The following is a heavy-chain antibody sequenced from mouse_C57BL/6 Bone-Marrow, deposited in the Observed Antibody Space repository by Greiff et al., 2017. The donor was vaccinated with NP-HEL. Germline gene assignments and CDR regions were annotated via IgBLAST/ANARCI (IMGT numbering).Heavy chain of an antibody. CDR1: GFNINDDY. J-gene: IGHJ2*01. V-gene: IGHV14-4*01. D-gene: IGHD1-1*01. Sequence: VQLQQSGAELVRPGASVKLSCTASGFNINDDYMHWVKQRPEQGLEWIGWIDPENGDTEYASKFQGKATITADTSSNTAYLQLSSLTSEDTAVYDCTPTVDYFDYWGQGTTLTVTA. CDR3: TPTVDYFDY. CDR2: IDPENGDT.